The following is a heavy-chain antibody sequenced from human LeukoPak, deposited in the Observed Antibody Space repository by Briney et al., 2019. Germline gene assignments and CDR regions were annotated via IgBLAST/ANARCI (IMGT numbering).Heavy chain of an antibody. CDR3: ARGRGGEYRSSSWYYFDY. CDR2: INPNSGGT. Sequence: ASVKVSCKASGYTFTGYYMHWVRQAPGQGLEWMGWINPNSGGTNYAQKFQGRVTMTRDTSISTAYMELSRLRSDDTAVYYCARGRGGEYRSSSWYYFDYWGQGTLVTVSS. J-gene: IGHJ4*02. D-gene: IGHD6-13*01. V-gene: IGHV1-2*02. CDR1: GYTFTGYY.